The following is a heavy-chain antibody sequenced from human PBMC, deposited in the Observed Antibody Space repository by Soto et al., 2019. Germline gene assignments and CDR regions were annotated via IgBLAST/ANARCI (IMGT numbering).Heavy chain of an antibody. V-gene: IGHV3-23*01. D-gene: IGHD6-19*01. J-gene: IGHJ4*02. CDR3: AKDHGRYSSGWYDY. CDR1: GFTFSSYA. CDR2: ISGSGGST. Sequence: GGSLRLSCAASGFTFSSYAMSWVRQAPGKGLEWVPAISGSGGSTYYADSVKGRFTISRDNSKNTLYLQMNSLRAEDTAVYYCAKDHGRYSSGWYDYWGQGTLVTVSS.